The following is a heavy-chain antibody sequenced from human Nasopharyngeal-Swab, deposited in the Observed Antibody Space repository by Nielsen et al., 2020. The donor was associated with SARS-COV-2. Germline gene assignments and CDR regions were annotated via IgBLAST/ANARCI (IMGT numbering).Heavy chain of an antibody. V-gene: IGHV3-9*01. J-gene: IGHJ4*02. CDR1: GFTFDDYA. Sequence: SLKISCAASGFTFDDYAMHWVRQAPGKGLEWVSGISWNSGSIGYADSVKGRFTISRDNAKNSLYLQMNSLRAGDTALYYCASDSSSWYAYFDYWGQGTLVTVSS. D-gene: IGHD6-13*01. CDR3: ASDSSSWYAYFDY. CDR2: ISWNSGSI.